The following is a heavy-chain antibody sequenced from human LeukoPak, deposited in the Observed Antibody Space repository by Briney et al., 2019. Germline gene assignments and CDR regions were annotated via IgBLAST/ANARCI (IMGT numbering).Heavy chain of an antibody. V-gene: IGHV4-34*01. D-gene: IGHD5-12*01. CDR2: INHSGST. CDR3: ARVRVATTKYYFDY. CDR1: GGSFSGYY. Sequence: PSETLSLTCAVYGGSFSGYYWSWTRQPPGKGLEWIGEINHSGSTNYNPSLRSRVTISVDTSKNQFSLKLSSVTAADTAVYYCARVRVATTKYYFDYWGQGTLVTVSS. J-gene: IGHJ4*02.